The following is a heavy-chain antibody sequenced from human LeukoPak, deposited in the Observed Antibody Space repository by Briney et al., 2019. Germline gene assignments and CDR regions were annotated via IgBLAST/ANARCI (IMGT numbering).Heavy chain of an antibody. J-gene: IGHJ6*02. D-gene: IGHD1-26*01. CDR1: GDSVSSDSYY. CDR3: ARDIVGASYYYYGMDV. V-gene: IGHV4-61*01. Sequence: SETLSLTCAVSGDSVSSDSYYWHWIRRSPGKGLEWVGFVYYSGRTKYNPSLKSRVAMSIDTSKNQVSLRLRSVTAADTAVYYCARDIVGASYYYYGMDVWGQGTTVTVSS. CDR2: VYYSGRT.